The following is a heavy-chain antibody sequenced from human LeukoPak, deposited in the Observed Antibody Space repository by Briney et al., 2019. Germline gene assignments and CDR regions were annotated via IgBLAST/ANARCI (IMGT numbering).Heavy chain of an antibody. CDR2: IIPIFGIA. V-gene: IGHV1-69*02. D-gene: IGHD2-2*01. CDR3: ARMCPGIVVVPAAAPSYWFDP. J-gene: IGHJ5*02. Sequence: SVKVSCKASGGTFSSYSISWVRQAPGPGLEWMGRIIPIFGIANYAQKFQGRVTITADKSTSTAYMELSSLRSEDTAVYYCARMCPGIVVVPAAAPSYWFDPWGQGTLVTVSS. CDR1: GGTFSSYS.